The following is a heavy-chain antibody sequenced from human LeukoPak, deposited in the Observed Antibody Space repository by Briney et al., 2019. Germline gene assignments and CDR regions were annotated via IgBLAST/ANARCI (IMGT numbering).Heavy chain of an antibody. D-gene: IGHD3-3*01. CDR1: GFTFGDYA. V-gene: IGHV3-49*03. J-gene: IGHJ6*02. Sequence: GGSLRLSCTASGFTFGDYAMSWFRQAPGKGLEWVGFIRSKAYGGTTEYAASVKGRFTISRDDSKSIAYLQMNSLKTEDTAVYYCTRYYDFWSGRRYGMDVWGQGTTVTVS. CDR3: TRYYDFWSGRRYGMDV. CDR2: IRSKAYGGTT.